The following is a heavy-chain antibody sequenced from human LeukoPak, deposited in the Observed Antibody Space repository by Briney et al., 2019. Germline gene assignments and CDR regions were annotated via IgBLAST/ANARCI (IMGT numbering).Heavy chain of an antibody. CDR3: ARGPYYYDSSGYYYGY. D-gene: IGHD3-22*01. CDR1: GYTFTSYG. J-gene: IGHJ4*02. CDR2: ISAYNGDT. V-gene: IGHV1-18*01. Sequence: ASVKVSCKASGYTFTSYGISWVRQAPGQGLEWMGWISAYNGDTNYAQKLQGRVTMTTDTSTSTAYMELRSLRSDDTAVYYCARGPYYYDSSGYYYGYWGQGTLVTVSS.